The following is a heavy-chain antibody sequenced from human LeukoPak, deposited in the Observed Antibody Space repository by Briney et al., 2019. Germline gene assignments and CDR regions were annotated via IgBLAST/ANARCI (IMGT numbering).Heavy chain of an antibody. CDR3: ARDQGLGGGYDY. CDR2: IKSDGSSI. CDR1: GFTFSSYW. D-gene: IGHD5-12*01. J-gene: IGHJ4*02. Sequence: GGSLRLSCAASGFTFSSYWMHWVRQAPGKGLVWVSRIKSDGSSISYADSVKGRFTISRDNAKNTLYLQMNSLRAEDTAVYYCARDQGLGGGYDYWGQGTLVTVSS. V-gene: IGHV3-74*01.